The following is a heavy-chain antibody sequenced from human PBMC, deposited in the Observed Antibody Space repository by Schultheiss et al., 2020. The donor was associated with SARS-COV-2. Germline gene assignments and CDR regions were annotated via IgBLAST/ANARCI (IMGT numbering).Heavy chain of an antibody. J-gene: IGHJ5*02. V-gene: IGHV3-21*01. Sequence: GGSLRLSCAASGFTFSSYSMNWVRQAPGKGLEWVSSISSSSSYIYYADSVKGRFTISRDNAKNSLYLQMNSLRAEDTAVYYCARGIAARFRYNWFDPWGQGTLVTVSS. CDR1: GFTFSSYS. D-gene: IGHD6-6*01. CDR3: ARGIAARFRYNWFDP. CDR2: ISSSSSYI.